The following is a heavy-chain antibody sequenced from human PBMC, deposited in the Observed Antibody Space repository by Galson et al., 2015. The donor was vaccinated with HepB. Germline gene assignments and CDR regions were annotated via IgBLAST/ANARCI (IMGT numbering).Heavy chain of an antibody. CDR2: ISSNGGST. CDR1: GFTFSSYA. V-gene: IGHV3-64D*06. J-gene: IGHJ4*02. CDR3: VKDRVLSSSWFA. D-gene: IGHD6-13*01. Sequence: SLRLSCAASGFTFSSYAMHWVRQAPGKGLEYVSAISSNGGSTYYADSVKGRFTISRDNSKNTLYLQMSSLRAEDTAVYYCVKDRVLSSSWFAWGQGTLVTVSS.